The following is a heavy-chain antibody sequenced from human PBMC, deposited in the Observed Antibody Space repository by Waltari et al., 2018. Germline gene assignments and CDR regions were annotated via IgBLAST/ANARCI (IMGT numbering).Heavy chain of an antibody. CDR1: GGSISSSSYY. Sequence: QLQLQESGPGLVKPSETLSLTCTVSGGSISSSSYYLGWIRQPPGKGLEWIGNIYYSGSTYYNPSLKSRVTISVDTSKNQFSLKLSSVTAADTAVYYCASDSSGYYYFDYWGQGTLVTVSS. D-gene: IGHD3-22*01. CDR3: ASDSSGYYYFDY. V-gene: IGHV4-39*01. CDR2: IYYSGST. J-gene: IGHJ4*02.